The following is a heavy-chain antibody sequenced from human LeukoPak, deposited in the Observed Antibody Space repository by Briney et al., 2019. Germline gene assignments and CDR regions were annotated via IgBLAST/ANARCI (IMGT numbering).Heavy chain of an antibody. CDR3: ARDLNGGGTPGADFDY. J-gene: IGHJ4*02. D-gene: IGHD1-7*01. Sequence: GGSLRLSCAASGFTFSSRWMHWVRQAPGEGLVWVSRINTDGTYTTYADSVKGRFTISRDNAKNTVFLQMNSLRSDDKAVYFFARDLNGGGTPGADFDYWGPGIQVTVSS. V-gene: IGHV3-74*01. CDR2: INTDGTYT. CDR1: GFTFSSRW.